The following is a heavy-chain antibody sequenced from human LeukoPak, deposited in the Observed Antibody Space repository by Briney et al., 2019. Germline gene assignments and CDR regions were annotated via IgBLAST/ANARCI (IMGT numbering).Heavy chain of an antibody. J-gene: IGHJ4*02. D-gene: IGHD5-12*01. CDR1: GGTFSSYA. Sequence: SVKVSCKASGGTFSSYAISWVRQALGQGLEWMGGIIPIFGTANYAQKFQGRVTITTDESTSTAYMELSSLRSEDTAVYYCARGSGYNGRNDYWGQGTLVTVSS. CDR3: ARGSGYNGRNDY. CDR2: IIPIFGTA. V-gene: IGHV1-69*05.